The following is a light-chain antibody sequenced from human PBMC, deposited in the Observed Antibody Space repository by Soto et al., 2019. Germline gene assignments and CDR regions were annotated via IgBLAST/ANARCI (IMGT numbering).Light chain of an antibody. CDR3: QQSYSTPPT. Sequence: DIQMTQSPSSLSASVGDRVTITCRASQSISSYLNWYQQKPGKAPKLLIYAASSLQRGVPSRFSGSGSGTDYTLTIISLQPADYATYYYQQSYSTPPTFGGGTKVEI. V-gene: IGKV1-39*01. CDR2: AAS. J-gene: IGKJ4*01. CDR1: QSISSY.